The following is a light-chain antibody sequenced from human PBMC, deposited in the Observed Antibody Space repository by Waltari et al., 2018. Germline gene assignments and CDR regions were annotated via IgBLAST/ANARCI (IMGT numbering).Light chain of an antibody. Sequence: DIQMTQSSYSLSASIGDRVTITCRASQSISTFLNGYQQKPGRAPSLLIYAASSVRGAVPSRFCCSGSGTDVTLTISSLQPDVFATYYCQPSYSSFTFGQGSRLEIK. CDR3: QPSYSSFT. J-gene: IGKJ5*01. CDR2: AAS. CDR1: QSISTF. V-gene: IGKV1-39*01.